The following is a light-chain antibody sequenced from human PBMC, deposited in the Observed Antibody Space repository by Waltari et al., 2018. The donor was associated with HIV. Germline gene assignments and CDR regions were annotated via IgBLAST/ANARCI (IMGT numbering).Light chain of an antibody. CDR2: QDN. CDR1: KLADQY. Sequence: SYELTQPPSVSVSPGQTASITRSGDKLADQYACWYQQKPGQSPVLVIYQDNKRPSGIPERFSGSNSGNTATLTISGTQAVDEADYYCQAWDSSTAFYVFGTGTKVTVL. V-gene: IGLV3-1*01. CDR3: QAWDSSTAFYV. J-gene: IGLJ1*01.